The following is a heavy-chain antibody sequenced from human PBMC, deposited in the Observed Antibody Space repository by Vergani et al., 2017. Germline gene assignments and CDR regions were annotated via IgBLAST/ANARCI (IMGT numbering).Heavy chain of an antibody. CDR1: GFTFSDHW. J-gene: IGHJ6*02. D-gene: IGHD6-13*01. CDR3: ARGWEQQLVPVSYYGMDV. V-gene: IGHV3-7*03. Sequence: EVQLVDSGGGLVQPGGSLRLSCEASGFTFSDHWMNWVRQTPGKGLEWVAHIKEDGREKAYVDSVRGRFTISRDNAKNTLYLQMNSLRAEDTAVYYCARGWEQQLVPVSYYGMDVWGQGTTVTVSS. CDR2: IKEDGREK.